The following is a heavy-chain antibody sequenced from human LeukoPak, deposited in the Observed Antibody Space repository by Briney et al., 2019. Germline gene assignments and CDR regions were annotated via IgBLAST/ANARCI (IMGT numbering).Heavy chain of an antibody. CDR2: FDPEDGET. CDR1: GYTLTELS. Sequence: ALVKVSCKVSGYTLTELSMHWVRQAPGKGLEWMGGFDPEDGETIYAQKFQGRVTMTEDTSTDTAYMELSSLRSEDTAVYYCATPHGRYGDYNYYYGMDVWGQGTTVTVSS. V-gene: IGHV1-24*01. J-gene: IGHJ6*02. CDR3: ATPHGRYGDYNYYYGMDV. D-gene: IGHD4-17*01.